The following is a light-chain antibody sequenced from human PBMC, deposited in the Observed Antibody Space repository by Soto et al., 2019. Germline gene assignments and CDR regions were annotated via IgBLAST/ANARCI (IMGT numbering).Light chain of an antibody. CDR3: QQLNSYPS. Sequence: DIQLTQSPSFLSASVGDRVTITCRASQGISSYLAWYQQKPGKDPKLLIYAASTLQSGVPSRFSGSGSGTEFTLTISSLQPEDFATYYCQQLNSYPSFGGGTKVEIK. CDR1: QGISSY. V-gene: IGKV1-9*01. J-gene: IGKJ4*01. CDR2: AAS.